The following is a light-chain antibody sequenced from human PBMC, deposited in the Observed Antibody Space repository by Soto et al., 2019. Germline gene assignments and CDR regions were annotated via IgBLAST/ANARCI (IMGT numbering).Light chain of an antibody. CDR3: QQYGSSAET. J-gene: IGKJ1*01. V-gene: IGKV3-20*01. Sequence: EIVLTQSPATLSLSPGERATLSCRASESVGSNYLAWYQQKPGQAPRLLIHGASSRATGIPDRFSGSGSGTGFTLTISRLEPEDFAVYYCQQYGSSAETFGQGTKVDIK. CDR2: GAS. CDR1: ESVGSNY.